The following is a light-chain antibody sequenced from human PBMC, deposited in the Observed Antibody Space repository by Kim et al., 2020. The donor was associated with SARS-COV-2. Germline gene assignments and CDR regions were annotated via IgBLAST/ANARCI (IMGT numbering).Light chain of an antibody. J-gene: IGKJ5*01. CDR3: QHYDSLPIS. CDR2: DAS. CDR1: HNIRKF. V-gene: IGKV1-33*01. Sequence: GDRVTITCQASHNIRKFLNWYQQKPGKAPNLLIYDASSLHTGVPSRFSGSGSGTDFTFTISSLQPEDIATYYCQHYDSLPISFGQGTRLEIK.